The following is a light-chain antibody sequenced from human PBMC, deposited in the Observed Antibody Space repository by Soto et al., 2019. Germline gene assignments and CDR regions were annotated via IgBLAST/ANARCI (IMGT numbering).Light chain of an antibody. Sequence: EIVMTQSPATLSVSPGERAALSCRASQSVSSNFAWYQQKPGQAPRLLIYGASTRATGIPARFSGSGSGTEFTLTISSLQSEDFALYYCQQYGDSPWTFGQGTKVEFK. V-gene: IGKV3-15*01. J-gene: IGKJ1*01. CDR3: QQYGDSPWT. CDR1: QSVSSN. CDR2: GAS.